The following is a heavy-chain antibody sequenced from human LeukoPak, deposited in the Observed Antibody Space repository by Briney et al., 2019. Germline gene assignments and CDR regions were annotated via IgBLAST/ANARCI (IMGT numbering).Heavy chain of an antibody. CDR1: GYAFTSYG. CDR2: ISAYNGNT. J-gene: IGHJ6*03. Sequence: ASVKVSSKASGYAFTSYGISWVRQAPGQGLEWMGWISAYNGNTNYAQKLQGRVTMTTDTSTSTAYMELRSLRSDDTAVYYCARDPGVGAAYYYYYMDVWGKGTTVTISS. CDR3: ARDPGVGAAYYYYYMDV. V-gene: IGHV1-18*01. D-gene: IGHD1-26*01.